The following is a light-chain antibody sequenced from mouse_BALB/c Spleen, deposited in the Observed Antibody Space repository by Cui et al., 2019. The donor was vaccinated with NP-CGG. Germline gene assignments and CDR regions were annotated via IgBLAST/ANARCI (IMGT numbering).Light chain of an antibody. V-gene: IGLV1*01. CDR1: TGAVTTSNY. Sequence: QAVLTQESPLTTSPGETVTLTCRSSTGAVTTSNYANWVQEKPDHLFTGLIGGTNNRAPGVTARFSGSLIGDKAALTITGAQTEDETIYFCALWYSNHWVFGGGTKLTVL. CDR3: ALWYSNHWV. CDR2: GTN. J-gene: IGLJ1*01.